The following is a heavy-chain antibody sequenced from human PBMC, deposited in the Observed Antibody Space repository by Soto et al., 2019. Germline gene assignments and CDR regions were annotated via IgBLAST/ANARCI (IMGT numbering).Heavy chain of an antibody. CDR3: ARVPFYDSSGRSYYFDY. D-gene: IGHD3-22*01. J-gene: IGHJ4*02. CDR2: IYYSGST. CDR1: GGSINSGDHY. Sequence: TLSLTCTVSGGSINSGDHYWSWIRQPPGEGLECIGYIYYSGSTYYNPSLKSRVTISVDTSKNQFSLKLSSVTAADTAVYYCARVPFYDSSGRSYYFDYWGQGTLVTVSS. V-gene: IGHV4-30-4*01.